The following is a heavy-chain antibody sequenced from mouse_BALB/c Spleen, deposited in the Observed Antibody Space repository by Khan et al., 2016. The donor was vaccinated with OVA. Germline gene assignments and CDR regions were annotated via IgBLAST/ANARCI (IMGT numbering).Heavy chain of an antibody. CDR1: GYTFTDFT. CDR3: ERGGGGNRFAY. V-gene: IGHV1S137*01. J-gene: IGHJ3*01. CDR2: ISTYYGDA. Sequence: VQLQQSGAELVRPGVSVKISCKGSGYTFTDFTLHWVKQSHAMSLEWIGVISTYYGDATYNQRFKDKATMTVDKSSSTAYMELARLTSEDSAIYDCERGGGGNRFAYWGQGTLVTVSA.